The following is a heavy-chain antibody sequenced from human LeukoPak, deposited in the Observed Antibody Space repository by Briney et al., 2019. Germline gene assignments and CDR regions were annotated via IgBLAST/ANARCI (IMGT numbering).Heavy chain of an antibody. CDR3: AKDPTHSSGWYGYFDY. CDR2: ISSTDAGT. J-gene: IGHJ4*02. V-gene: IGHV3-23*01. Sequence: GGSLRLSCAASGFSLSSYAMSWVRQAPGKGLEWVSAISSTDAGTYHADSVRGRFTISRDSSKNTLYLQMNSLRAEATAVYYCAKDPTHSSGWYGYFDYWGQGTLVTVSS. D-gene: IGHD6-19*01. CDR1: GFSLSSYA.